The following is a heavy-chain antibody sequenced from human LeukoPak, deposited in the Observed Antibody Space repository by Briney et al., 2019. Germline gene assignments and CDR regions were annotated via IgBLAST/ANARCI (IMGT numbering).Heavy chain of an antibody. V-gene: IGHV1-18*04. J-gene: IGHJ5*02. D-gene: IGHD6-25*01. CDR1: GYTLTNYG. CDR3: ARDLAWGYVEQRLGWLDP. Sequence: ASVKVSCKASGYTLTNYGVTWVRQAPGQGLEWMGWISGYNGNTNYAQKFQDRFTMTTNTSTNTAYMDLRSLRSDDTAVYYCARDLAWGYVEQRLGWLDPWGQGSLVTVSS. CDR2: ISGYNGNT.